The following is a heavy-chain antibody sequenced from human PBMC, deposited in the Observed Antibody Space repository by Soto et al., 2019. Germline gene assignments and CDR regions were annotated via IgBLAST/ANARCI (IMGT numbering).Heavy chain of an antibody. J-gene: IGHJ3*02. CDR1: GFTFSSYG. CDR3: ARAGGGYCSGGGCYHDAFDI. CDR2: IWYDGSNK. V-gene: IGHV3-33*01. D-gene: IGHD2-15*01. Sequence: GGSLRLSCAASGFTFSSYGMHWVRQAPGKGLEWVAVIWYDGSNKYYADSVKGRFTISRDNSKNTLYLQMNSLRAEDTAVYYCARAGGGYCSGGGCYHDAFDIWGQGTMVTVSS.